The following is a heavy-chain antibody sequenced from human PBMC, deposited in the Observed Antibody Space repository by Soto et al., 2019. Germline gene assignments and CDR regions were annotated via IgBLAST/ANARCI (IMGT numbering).Heavy chain of an antibody. CDR2: INPSGGCT. D-gene: IGHD3-10*01. CDR3: ARALRITMVRGVPGY. V-gene: IGHV1-46*01. CDR1: GYTFTSYY. Sequence: ASVKVSFKASGYTFTSYYMHWLRQAPGQGLEWMGIINPSGGCTSYAQKFQGRVTMTRDTSTSTVYMELSSLRSEDTAVYYCARALRITMVRGVPGYWGQGTLVTVSS. J-gene: IGHJ4*02.